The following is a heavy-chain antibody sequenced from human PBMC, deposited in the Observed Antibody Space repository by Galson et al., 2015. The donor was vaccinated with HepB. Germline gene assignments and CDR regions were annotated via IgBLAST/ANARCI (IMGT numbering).Heavy chain of an antibody. CDR3: TTDIIVATIERIFDY. D-gene: IGHD5-12*01. V-gene: IGHV3-15*07. J-gene: IGHJ4*02. Sequence: SLRLSCAASGFTFSNAWMNWVRQAPGKGLEWVGRIKSKTDGGTTDYAAPVKGRFTISRDDSKNTLYLQMNSLKTEDTAVYYCTTDIIVATIERIFDYWGQGTLVTVSS. CDR2: IKSKTDGGTT. CDR1: GFTFSNAW.